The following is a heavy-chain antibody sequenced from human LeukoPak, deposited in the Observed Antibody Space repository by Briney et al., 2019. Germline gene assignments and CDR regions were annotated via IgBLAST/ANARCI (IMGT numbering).Heavy chain of an antibody. J-gene: IGHJ2*01. V-gene: IGHV3-48*02. D-gene: IGHD4-17*01. Sequence: GGSLRLSCAASGFSFTSYSMNWLRQAPGKGLEWVSYISTTSVTIYYADSVKGRFTISRDNAKNSLYLQMNSVRDEDTAVYYCARDRGYGDAVYWFFDLWGRGTLVTASS. CDR1: GFSFTSYS. CDR2: ISTTSVTI. CDR3: ARDRGYGDAVYWFFDL.